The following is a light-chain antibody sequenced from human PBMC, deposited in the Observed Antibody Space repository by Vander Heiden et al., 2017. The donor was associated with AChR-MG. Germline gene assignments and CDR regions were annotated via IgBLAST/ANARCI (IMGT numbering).Light chain of an antibody. V-gene: IGLV6-57*03. Sequence: NFMLTQPHSVSESPGKTVTISCTRSSGFIASNDVQWYQQRPGSAPSVVIYEDNQRPSGVPDRFSGSIDRSSNSASLIISGLKPEDEADYFCQSYDSNTPVVFGGGTKLTVL. J-gene: IGLJ2*01. CDR2: EDN. CDR3: QSYDSNTPVV. CDR1: SGFIASND.